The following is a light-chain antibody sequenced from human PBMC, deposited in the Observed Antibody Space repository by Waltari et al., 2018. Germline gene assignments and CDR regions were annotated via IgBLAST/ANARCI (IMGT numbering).Light chain of an antibody. J-gene: IGLJ2*01. CDR1: NSNIGAGYD. V-gene: IGLV1-40*01. CDR3: QSFDSSLSVV. CDR2: GSS. Sequence: QSVLTQPPSVSGAPGQRVTISCTGSNSNIGAGYDVHWYQQLPGTAPKHLIYGSSNRPSGVPDRFSGSKSGTSASLAITGLQAEDEADYYCQSFDSSLSVVFGGGTKLTVL.